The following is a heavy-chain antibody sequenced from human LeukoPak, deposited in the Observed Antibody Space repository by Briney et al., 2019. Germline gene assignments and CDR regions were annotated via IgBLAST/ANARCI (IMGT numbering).Heavy chain of an antibody. J-gene: IGHJ4*02. D-gene: IGHD2-15*01. CDR3: ARDTPPVEYCSGGSCYFYPDY. V-gene: IGHV1-18*01. Sequence: ASVKVSCTASGYTFTSYGISWVRQAPGQGLEWMGWISAYNGNTNYAQKLQGRVTMTTDTSTSTAYMELRSLRSDGTAVYYCARDTPPVEYCSGGSCYFYPDYWGQGTLVTVSS. CDR2: ISAYNGNT. CDR1: GYTFTSYG.